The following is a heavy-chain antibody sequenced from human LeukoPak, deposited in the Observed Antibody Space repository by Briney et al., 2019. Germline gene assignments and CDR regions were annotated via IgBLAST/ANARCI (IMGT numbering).Heavy chain of an antibody. CDR2: IYYSGST. V-gene: IGHV4-59*01. D-gene: IGHD4-17*01. CDR1: GGSISGYY. CDR3: ARGDDHDYGDLYFDY. J-gene: IGHJ4*02. Sequence: SETLSLTCTVSGGSISGYYWSWIRQPPGKGLEWVGYIYYSGSTNYNPSLKSRVTISLDTSKNQFSLRVSSVTAADTAVYYCARGDDHDYGDLYFDYWGQGTLVTVSS.